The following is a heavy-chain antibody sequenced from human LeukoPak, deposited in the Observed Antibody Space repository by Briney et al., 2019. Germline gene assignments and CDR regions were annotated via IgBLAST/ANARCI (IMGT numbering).Heavy chain of an antibody. J-gene: IGHJ4*02. Sequence: ASVKVSCKVSGYTLTELSMHWVRQAPGKGLEWMGGFDPEDGETIYAQKFQGRVTMTEDTSTDTAYMELSSLRSEDTAVYYCATALGDYVWGSYRYFYFDYWGQGTLVTVCS. CDR3: ATALGDYVWGSYRYFYFDY. D-gene: IGHD3-16*02. CDR1: GYTLTELS. V-gene: IGHV1-24*01. CDR2: FDPEDGET.